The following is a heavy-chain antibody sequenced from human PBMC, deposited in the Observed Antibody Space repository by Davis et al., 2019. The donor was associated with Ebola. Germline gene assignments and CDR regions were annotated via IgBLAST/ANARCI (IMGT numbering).Heavy chain of an antibody. J-gene: IGHJ5*02. D-gene: IGHD3-10*01. V-gene: IGHV3-21*01. Sequence: PGGSLRLSCAASGFTFSDYSMNWVRQAPGKGLEWVSFISSSSSDILYADSVKGRFTISRDNAKNSVYLQMNSLRAEDTGVYYCARETGYGSGRENWFDPWGQGTLVTVSS. CDR1: GFTFSDYS. CDR3: ARETGYGSGRENWFDP. CDR2: ISSSSSDI.